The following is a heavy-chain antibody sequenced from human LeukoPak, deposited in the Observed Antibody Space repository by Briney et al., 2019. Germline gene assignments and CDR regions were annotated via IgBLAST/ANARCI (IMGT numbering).Heavy chain of an antibody. CDR1: GGSFSGYY. CDR3: ARGVAHYDSSGYYRDAFDI. D-gene: IGHD3-22*01. Sequence: SETLSLTCAVYGGSFSGYYWSWIRQPPGKGLEWIGEINHSGSTNYNPSLKSRVAISVDTSKNQFSLKLSSVTAADTAVYYCARGVAHYDSSGYYRDAFDIWGQGTMVTVSS. CDR2: INHSGST. J-gene: IGHJ3*02. V-gene: IGHV4-34*01.